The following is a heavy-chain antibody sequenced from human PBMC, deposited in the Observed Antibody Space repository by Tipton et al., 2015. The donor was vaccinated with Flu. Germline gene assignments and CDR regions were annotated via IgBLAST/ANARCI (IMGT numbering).Heavy chain of an antibody. CDR3: AKEPTYCGRGCYSLLDN. J-gene: IGHJ4*02. CDR2: INSGGTT. D-gene: IGHD2-21*02. CDR1: GFTFSSNS. V-gene: IGHV3-23*01. Sequence: SLRLSCAGSGFTFSSNSMSWVRQAPGKGLEWVSLINSGGTTYYADSVKGRFTISRDNSKNTLYMQMNSLRADDTAVYYCAKEPTYCGRGCYSLLDNWGQGTLVTVSS.